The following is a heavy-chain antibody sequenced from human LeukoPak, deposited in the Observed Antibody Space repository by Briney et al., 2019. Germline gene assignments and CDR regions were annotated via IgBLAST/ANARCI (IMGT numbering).Heavy chain of an antibody. D-gene: IGHD4-11*01. J-gene: IGHJ6*03. CDR2: INHSGST. CDR1: GGSFSGYY. Sequence: SETLSLTCAVYGGSFSGYYWSWIRQPPGRGLEWIGEINHSGSTNYNPSLKSRVTILVDTSKNQFSLKLSSVTAADTAVYYCARGPTVRDMGVWGKGTTVTVSS. CDR3: ARGPTVRDMGV. V-gene: IGHV4-34*01.